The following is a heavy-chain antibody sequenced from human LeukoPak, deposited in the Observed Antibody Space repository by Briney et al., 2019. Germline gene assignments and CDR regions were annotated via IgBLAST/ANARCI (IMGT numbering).Heavy chain of an antibody. CDR3: ARRVYYYYGMDV. Sequence: SETLSLTCTVSGGSISSSSYYWGWIRQPPGKGLEWIGSIYYSGSTYYNPSLKSRVTISVDTSKNRFSLKLSSVTAADTAVYYCARRVYYYYGMDVWGQGTTVTVSS. CDR1: GGSISSSSYY. J-gene: IGHJ6*02. CDR2: IYYSGST. V-gene: IGHV4-39*01.